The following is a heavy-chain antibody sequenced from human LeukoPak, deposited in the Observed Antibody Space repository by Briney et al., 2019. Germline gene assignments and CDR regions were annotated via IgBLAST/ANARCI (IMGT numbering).Heavy chain of an antibody. J-gene: IGHJ4*02. Sequence: GGSLRLSCAASGFTFSSYAMSWVRQAPGKGLEWVSAISGSGGSTYYADSVKGRFTISRDNAKNSLYLQMNSLRAEDTAVYYCAKTRGYSGYVDYWGQGTLVTVSS. D-gene: IGHD5-12*01. CDR2: ISGSGGST. V-gene: IGHV3-23*01. CDR3: AKTRGYSGYVDY. CDR1: GFTFSSYA.